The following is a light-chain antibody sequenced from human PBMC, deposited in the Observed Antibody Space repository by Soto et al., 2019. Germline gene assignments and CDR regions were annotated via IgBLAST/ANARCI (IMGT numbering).Light chain of an antibody. V-gene: IGLV2-14*01. Sequence: QSVLTQPASVAGAPEQSMTISCTGTSSDVGGYYYVSWYQQHPGRAPRLLIYEVSNRPSGVSNRFSGSKSGNTASLSISGLQPDDEAHYSCSSYTSTNTVVFGGGTXLTVL. CDR2: EVS. CDR3: SSYTSTNTVV. CDR1: SSDVGGYYY. J-gene: IGLJ3*02.